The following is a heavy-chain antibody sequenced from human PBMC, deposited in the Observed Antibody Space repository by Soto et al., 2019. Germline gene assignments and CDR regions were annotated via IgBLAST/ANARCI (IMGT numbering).Heavy chain of an antibody. J-gene: IGHJ6*02. Sequence: QVQLVESGGGVVQPGRSLRLSCAASGFTFSSYGMHWVRQAPGKGLEWVAVISYDGSNKYYADSVKGRFTIYRDNSKNTLYLQMNSLRAEDTAVYYCAKDTGYCSSTSCLDGMDVWGQGTTVTVSS. D-gene: IGHD2-2*01. CDR2: ISYDGSNK. V-gene: IGHV3-30*18. CDR3: AKDTGYCSSTSCLDGMDV. CDR1: GFTFSSYG.